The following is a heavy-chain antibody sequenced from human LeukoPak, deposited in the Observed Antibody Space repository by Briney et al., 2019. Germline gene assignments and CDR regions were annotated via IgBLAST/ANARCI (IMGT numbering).Heavy chain of an antibody. V-gene: IGHV4-34*01. Sequence: SETLSLTCGVSGTSFTSYYWSWIRQTPGKGLEWIGEVNHSGYTNMNPSLKSQVTISVDTSKNQFSLMMTSVTAADTAVYFCARMTTVHDYRGQGILVTVSS. CDR2: VNHSGYT. CDR1: GTSFTSYY. D-gene: IGHD4-17*01. J-gene: IGHJ4*02. CDR3: ARMTTVHDY.